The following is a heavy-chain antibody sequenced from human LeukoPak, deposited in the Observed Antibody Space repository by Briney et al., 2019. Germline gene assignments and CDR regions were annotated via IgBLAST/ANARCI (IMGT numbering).Heavy chain of an antibody. D-gene: IGHD6-19*01. CDR2: INHSGST. J-gene: IGHJ6*03. CDR1: GGSFSGYY. V-gene: IGHV4-34*01. CDR3: ARGRSVAGTPDYYYMDV. Sequence: PWETLSLTCAVYGGSFSGYYWSWIRQPPGKGLEWIGEINHSGSTNYNPSLKSRVTISVDTSKNQFSLKLSSVTAADTAVYYCARGRSVAGTPDYYYMDVWGKGTTVTVSS.